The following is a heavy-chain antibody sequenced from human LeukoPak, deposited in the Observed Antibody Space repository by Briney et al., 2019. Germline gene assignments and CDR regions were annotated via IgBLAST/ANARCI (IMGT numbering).Heavy chain of an antibody. D-gene: IGHD2-15*01. CDR1: GGSFSGYY. Sequence: SETLSLTCAVYGGSFSGYYWSWIRQPPGKGLEWTGEINHSGSTNYNPSLKSRVTISVDTSKNQFSLKLSSVTAADTAVYYCARGGLWYPFDYWGQGTLVTVSS. V-gene: IGHV4-34*01. J-gene: IGHJ4*02. CDR3: ARGGLWYPFDY. CDR2: INHSGST.